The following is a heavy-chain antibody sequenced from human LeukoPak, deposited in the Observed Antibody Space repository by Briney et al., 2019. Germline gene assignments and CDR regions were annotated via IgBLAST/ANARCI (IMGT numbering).Heavy chain of an antibody. V-gene: IGHV3-66*01. J-gene: IGHJ4*02. CDR2: IYSGGST. CDR1: GFTFSSYW. CDR3: ARDSAGSGFNPLDY. Sequence: GGSLRLSCAASGFTFSSYWMSWVRQAPGKGMEWVSVIYSGGSTYYADSVKGRFTISRDNSKNTLYLQMNSLSAEDTAVYYCARDSAGSGFNPLDYWGQGTLVTVSS. D-gene: IGHD6-19*01.